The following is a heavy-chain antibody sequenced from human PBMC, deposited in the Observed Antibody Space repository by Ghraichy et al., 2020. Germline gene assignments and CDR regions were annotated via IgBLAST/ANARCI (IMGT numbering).Heavy chain of an antibody. J-gene: IGHJ4*02. CDR1: GFTFSTYD. Sequence: GGSLRLSCAASGFTFSTYDIHWVRQATGKGLEWVSGIGAAGDTYYPGSVKGRFTISRENAKNSWYLQLNSLRAGDTAVYYCARARDSHCLGGICSYSFDYWGQGTLVTVSS. D-gene: IGHD4-23*01. V-gene: IGHV3-13*01. CDR3: ARARDSHCLGGICSYSFDY. CDR2: IGAAGDT.